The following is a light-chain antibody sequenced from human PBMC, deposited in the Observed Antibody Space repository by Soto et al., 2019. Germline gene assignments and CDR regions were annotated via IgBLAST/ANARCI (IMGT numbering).Light chain of an antibody. Sequence: EIVMTQSPATLSVSPGARATLSCRASQSVSGNLAWYQQKPGQAPRLLIYGASTRANGIPARFSGSGSGADFTLTISSLQSEDFAVYYCQQYNNLFSITFGQGTRLESK. CDR2: GAS. CDR3: QQYNNLFSIT. J-gene: IGKJ5*01. V-gene: IGKV3-15*01. CDR1: QSVSGN.